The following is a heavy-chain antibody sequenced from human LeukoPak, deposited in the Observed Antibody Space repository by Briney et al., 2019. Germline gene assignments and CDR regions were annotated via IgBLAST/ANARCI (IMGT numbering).Heavy chain of an antibody. V-gene: IGHV1-69*04. D-gene: IGHD4-17*01. Sequence: GASVKVSCKASGGTFSSYTISWVRQAPGQGLEWMGRIIPILGIANYAQKFQGRVTNTADKSTSTAYMELSSLRSEDTAVYYCARDSSDYGDPQDAFDIWGQGTMVTVSS. J-gene: IGHJ3*02. CDR1: GGTFSSYT. CDR3: ARDSSDYGDPQDAFDI. CDR2: IIPILGIA.